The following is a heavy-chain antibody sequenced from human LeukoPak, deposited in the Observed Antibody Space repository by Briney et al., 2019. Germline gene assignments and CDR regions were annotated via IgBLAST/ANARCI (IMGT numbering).Heavy chain of an antibody. CDR3: ARDLFTHFDY. Sequence: GGSLRLSCAASGFIFNNYGMHWVRQAPGKGLEWVAFIRYDGSNKYYADSVKGRFTISRDNSKNTLYLQMNSLRAEDTAVYYCARDLFTHFDYWGQGTLVTVSS. J-gene: IGHJ4*02. CDR1: GFIFNNYG. V-gene: IGHV3-30*02. D-gene: IGHD2-21*01. CDR2: IRYDGSNK.